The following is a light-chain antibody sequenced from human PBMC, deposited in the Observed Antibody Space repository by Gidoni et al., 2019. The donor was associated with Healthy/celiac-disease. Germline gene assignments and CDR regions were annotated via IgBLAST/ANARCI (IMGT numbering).Light chain of an antibody. V-gene: IGLV1-47*01. J-gene: IGLJ2*01. Sequence: QSVLTQPPSASGTPGQRVTISCSGSSSNIGSNYVYWYQQLSGTAPKLLIYRNNQRPSGVPDRFSGSKSGTSASLAISGLRSEDEADYYCAAWDDSPVVFGGGTKLTVL. CDR3: AAWDDSPVV. CDR1: SSNIGSNY. CDR2: RNN.